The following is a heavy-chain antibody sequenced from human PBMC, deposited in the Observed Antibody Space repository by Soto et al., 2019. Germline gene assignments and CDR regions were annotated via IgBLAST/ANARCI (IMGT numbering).Heavy chain of an antibody. CDR3: AREKIVGATSRYYYGMDV. J-gene: IGHJ6*02. D-gene: IGHD1-26*01. Sequence: GGSLRLSCAASGFTFSSYAMHWVRQAPGKGLEWVAVISYDGSNKYYADSVKGRFTISRDNSKNTLYLQMNSLRAEDTAVYYCAREKIVGATSRYYYGMDVWGQGTTVTVSS. CDR2: ISYDGSNK. CDR1: GFTFSSYA. V-gene: IGHV3-30-3*01.